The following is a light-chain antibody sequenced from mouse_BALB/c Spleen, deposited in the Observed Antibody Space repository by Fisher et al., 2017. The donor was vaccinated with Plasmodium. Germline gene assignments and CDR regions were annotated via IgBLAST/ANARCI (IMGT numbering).Light chain of an antibody. Sequence: DIVITQSTLTLSVTIGQPASISCKSSQSLLNSDGKTYLSWLLQRPGQSPKRLIYLVSKLDFGVPDRFTGSGSGTDFTLKISRVEAEDLGIYYCWQGTHSWTFGGGTNLEIK. J-gene: IGKJ1*01. CDR3: WQGTHSWT. CDR2: LVS. V-gene: IGKV1-135*01. CDR1: QSLLNSDGKTY.